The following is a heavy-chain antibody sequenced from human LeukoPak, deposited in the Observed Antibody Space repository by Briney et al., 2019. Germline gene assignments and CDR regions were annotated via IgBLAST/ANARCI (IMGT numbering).Heavy chain of an antibody. V-gene: IGHV4-59*01. Sequence: SETLSLTCTVSGGSLSSYYWSWSRQPPGKGLEWIGYIYYSGSTNYNPSLKSRVTISVDTSKNQFSLKLSSVTAADTAVYYCARAHSSGRIIDYWGQGTLVTVSS. J-gene: IGHJ4*02. CDR2: IYYSGST. D-gene: IGHD6-19*01. CDR1: GGSLSSYY. CDR3: ARAHSSGRIIDY.